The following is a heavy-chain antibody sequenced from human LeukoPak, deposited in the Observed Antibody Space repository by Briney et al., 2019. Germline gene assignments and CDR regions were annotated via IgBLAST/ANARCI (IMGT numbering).Heavy chain of an antibody. Sequence: GGSLRLSCAASGFTFSSYWMSWVRQAPGKGLELVANIKQDGSEKYYVDSVKGRFTISRDNAKNSLYLQMNSLRAEDTAVYYCARKHYDILIYFDYWGQGTLVTVSS. CDR3: ARKHYDILIYFDY. J-gene: IGHJ4*02. CDR2: IKQDGSEK. V-gene: IGHV3-7*01. D-gene: IGHD3-9*01. CDR1: GFTFSSYW.